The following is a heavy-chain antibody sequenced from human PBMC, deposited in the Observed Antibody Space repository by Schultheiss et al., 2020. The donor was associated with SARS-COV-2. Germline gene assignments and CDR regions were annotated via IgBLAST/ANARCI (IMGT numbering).Heavy chain of an antibody. V-gene: IGHV3-30*07. CDR2: ISYDGSNK. CDR3: ARAFGGVIVGMD. J-gene: IGHJ4*02. CDR1: GFTFSSYA. Sequence: GGSLRLSCAASGFTFSSYAMHWVRQAPGKGLEWVAVISYDGSNKYYADSVKGRFTISRDNAKNSLYLQMNSLRAEDTAVYYCARAFGGVIVGMDWGQGTLVTVSS. D-gene: IGHD3-16*02.